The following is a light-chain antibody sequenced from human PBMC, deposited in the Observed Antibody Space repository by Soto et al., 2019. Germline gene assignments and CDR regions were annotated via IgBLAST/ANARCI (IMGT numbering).Light chain of an antibody. V-gene: IGKV3-15*01. CDR3: QQYNSWPRT. CDR2: EGS. CDR1: QNIGIN. Sequence: EIVLTQSPATLSVSPGERATLSCRASQNIGINLAWYQQKPGQAPSLLIYEGSTRATGIPTRFSGSGSGTDFTLTISSLQSADFAVYHCQQYNSWPRTFGQGTKVEVK. J-gene: IGKJ1*01.